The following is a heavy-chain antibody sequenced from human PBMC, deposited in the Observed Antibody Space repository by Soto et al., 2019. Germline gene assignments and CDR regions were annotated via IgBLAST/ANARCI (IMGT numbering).Heavy chain of an antibody. J-gene: IGHJ1*01. D-gene: IGHD6-13*01. CDR3: AKSSSSWYGHFQQ. Sequence: GGSLRLSCAASGFTFDDYAMHWVRQAPGKGLEWVSGISWNSGSIGYVDSVKGRFTISSDNAKNSLYLQMNSLRTEDTALYYCAKSSSSWYGHFQQWGQGTRVTVSS. V-gene: IGHV3-9*01. CDR1: GFTFDDYA. CDR2: ISWNSGSI.